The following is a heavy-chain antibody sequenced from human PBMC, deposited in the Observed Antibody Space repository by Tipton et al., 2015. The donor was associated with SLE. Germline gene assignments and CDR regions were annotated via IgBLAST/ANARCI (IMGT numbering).Heavy chain of an antibody. CDR1: GFSFTHYW. Sequence: GSLRLSCAASGFSFTHYWMHWVRQAPGKGLVWVSRVNSDGRSTIYADSVKGRFTISRDNAKNTLFLEMNSLRADDTAVYYCAREGSDWNDAFDLWGQGTLVTVSS. V-gene: IGHV3-74*01. CDR3: AREGSDWNDAFDL. CDR2: VNSDGRST. J-gene: IGHJ3*01. D-gene: IGHD1-26*01.